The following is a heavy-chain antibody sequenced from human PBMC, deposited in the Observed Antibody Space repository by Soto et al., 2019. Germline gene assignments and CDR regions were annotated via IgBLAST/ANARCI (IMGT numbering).Heavy chain of an antibody. CDR3: ARDRAERYYGSGSQYIHSFDY. J-gene: IGHJ4*02. V-gene: IGHV1-69*06. Sequence: EASVKVSCKASGGIFNRYAIGWVRQAPGQGLEWMGGIIPMFGTTNYAQKFQGRVTITADKFTSTAYMDLSSLRSEDTAVYYCARDRAERYYGSGSQYIHSFDYWGQGTLVTVSS. CDR2: IIPMFGTT. CDR1: GGIFNRYA. D-gene: IGHD3-10*01.